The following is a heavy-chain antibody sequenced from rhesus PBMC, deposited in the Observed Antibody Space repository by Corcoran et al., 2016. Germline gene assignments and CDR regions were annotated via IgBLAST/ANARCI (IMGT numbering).Heavy chain of an antibody. CDR1: GYSISSGYY. J-gene: IGHJ4*01. D-gene: IGHD7-45*01. Sequence: QVQLQESGPGLVKPSETLSLTCAVSGYSISSGYYWGWVRQPPGKGLEWIGRIGGGGRDSLTPSLRSRATISRDTSKNQFSLKLTSATAADTAVYYCARDDWGSFDYWGQGVLVTVSS. CDR2: IGGGGRD. CDR3: ARDDWGSFDY. V-gene: IGHV4S14*01.